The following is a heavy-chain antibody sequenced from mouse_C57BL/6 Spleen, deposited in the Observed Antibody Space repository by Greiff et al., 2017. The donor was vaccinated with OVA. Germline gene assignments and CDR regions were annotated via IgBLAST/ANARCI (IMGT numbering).Heavy chain of an antibody. CDR3: ARRGTTVVYFDY. V-gene: IGHV5-17*01. J-gene: IGHJ2*01. CDR2: ISSGSSTL. D-gene: IGHD1-1*01. CDR1: GFTFSDFG. Sequence: EVKLMESGGGLVKPGGSLKLSCAASGFTFSDFGMHWVRQAPEKGLDWVAYISSGSSTLYFADTVKGRFTISRDNAKNTLFLQMTSLRSEDTAMYYCARRGTTVVYFDYWGQGTTLTVSS.